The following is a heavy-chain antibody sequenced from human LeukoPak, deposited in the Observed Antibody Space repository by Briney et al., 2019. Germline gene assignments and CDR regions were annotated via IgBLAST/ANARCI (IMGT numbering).Heavy chain of an antibody. CDR1: AFTFSAHA. J-gene: IGHJ4*02. CDR3: AKFSGYELEGIKIDY. V-gene: IGHV3-23*01. CDR2: ISDDGGST. Sequence: PGGSLRPSCAASAFTFSAHAMTWVRQTPGKGLEWVSNISDDGGSTFYADSVKGRFTIARDNSKDTLYLQMNSLRAEDTAIYYCAKFSGYELEGIKIDYWGQGTLVTVSS. D-gene: IGHD5-12*01.